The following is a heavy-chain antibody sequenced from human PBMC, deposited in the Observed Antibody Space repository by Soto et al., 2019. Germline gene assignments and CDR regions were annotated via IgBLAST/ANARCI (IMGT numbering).Heavy chain of an antibody. CDR2: ISYDGSNK. D-gene: IGHD3-22*01. Sequence: VQLLESGGDLVQPGGSLRLSCAASGFTFSSYGMHWVRQAPGKGLEWVAVISYDGSNKYYADSVKGRFTISRDNSKNTLYLQMNSLRAEDTAVYYCAKGSGITMIVVVIVWGQGTMVTVSS. CDR1: GFTFSSYG. J-gene: IGHJ3*01. V-gene: IGHV3-30*18. CDR3: AKGSGITMIVVVIV.